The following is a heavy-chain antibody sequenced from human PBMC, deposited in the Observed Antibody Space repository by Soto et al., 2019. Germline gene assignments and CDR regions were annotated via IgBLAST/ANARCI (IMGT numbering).Heavy chain of an antibody. CDR3: VVAAQPSSFDY. V-gene: IGHV1-18*01. CDR1: GYTFTSYG. CDR2: ISAYNGNT. J-gene: IGHJ4*02. D-gene: IGHD2-15*01. Sequence: QVQLVQSGAEVKKPGASVKVSCKASGYTFTSYGISWVRQAPGQGLEWMGWISAYNGNTNYAQKLQGRVTMTTDTPTSTAYMELTSLTSDDTAVYYFVVAAQPSSFDYWGQGTLVTVSS.